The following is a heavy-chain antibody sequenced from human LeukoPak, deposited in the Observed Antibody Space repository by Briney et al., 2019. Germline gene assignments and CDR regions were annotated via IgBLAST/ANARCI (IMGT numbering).Heavy chain of an antibody. CDR3: ARGRARITMVRGVPFDAFDI. CDR2: INHSGST. CDR1: GGSFSGYY. J-gene: IGHJ3*02. V-gene: IGHV4-34*01. D-gene: IGHD3-10*01. Sequence: SETLSPTCAVYGGSFSGYYWSWIRQPPGKGLEWIGEINHSGSTNYNPSLKSRVTISVDTSKNQFSLKLSSVTAADTAVYYCARGRARITMVRGVPFDAFDIWGQGTMVTVSS.